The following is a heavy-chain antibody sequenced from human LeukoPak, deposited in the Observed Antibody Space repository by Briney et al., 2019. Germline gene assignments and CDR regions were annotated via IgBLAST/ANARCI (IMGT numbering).Heavy chain of an antibody. CDR1: GFGFSSYT. Sequence: WGSLRLSCAASGFGFSSYTMSWVRQAPGKGLEWVSSLSGTSSYTYYADSVKGRFTISRDNAKNSLYLQMNSLRAEDTAVYYCARGRFGEHFFDYWGWGTLVTVSS. D-gene: IGHD3-10*01. CDR3: ARGRFGEHFFDY. J-gene: IGHJ4*02. V-gene: IGHV3-21*01. CDR2: LSGTSSYT.